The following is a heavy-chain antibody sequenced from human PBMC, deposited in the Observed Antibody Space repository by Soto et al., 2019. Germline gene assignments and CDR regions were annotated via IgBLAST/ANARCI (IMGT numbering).Heavy chain of an antibody. Sequence: PSETLSLTCAVSGGSISSGGYSWSWIRQPPGKGLEWIGYIYHSGSTYYNPSLKSRVTISVDRSKNQFSLKLSSVTAADTAVYYCARDLYCGGDCPGYFDYWGQGTLVTVSS. CDR1: GGSISSGGYS. V-gene: IGHV4-30-2*01. CDR2: IYHSGST. D-gene: IGHD2-21*02. CDR3: ARDLYCGGDCPGYFDY. J-gene: IGHJ4*02.